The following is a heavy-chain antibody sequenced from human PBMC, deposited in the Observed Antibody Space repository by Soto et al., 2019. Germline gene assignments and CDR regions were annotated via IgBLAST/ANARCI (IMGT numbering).Heavy chain of an antibody. CDR1: GFTFSDYY. Sequence: GGSLRLSCAASGFTFSDYYMSWIRQAPGKGLEWVSYISSSGSTKYYADSVKGRFTISRDNAKNSLYLQMNSLRAEDTAVYYCARVNQRYIAAAGPDDYWGQGTLVTVSS. CDR2: ISSSGSTK. V-gene: IGHV3-11*01. D-gene: IGHD6-13*01. J-gene: IGHJ4*02. CDR3: ARVNQRYIAAAGPDDY.